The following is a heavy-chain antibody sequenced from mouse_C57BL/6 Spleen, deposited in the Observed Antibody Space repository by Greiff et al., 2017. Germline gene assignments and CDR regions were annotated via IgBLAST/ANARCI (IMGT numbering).Heavy chain of an antibody. CDR2: ISNLAYSI. Sequence: EVNVVESGGGLVQPGGSLKLSCAASGFTFSDYGMAWVRQAPRKGPEWVAFISNLAYSIYYADTVTGRFTISRENAKNTLYLEMSSLRSEDTAMYYCARLPLITTPYFDYWGQGTTLTVSS. D-gene: IGHD1-1*01. J-gene: IGHJ2*01. CDR3: ARLPLITTPYFDY. V-gene: IGHV5-15*01. CDR1: GFTFSDYG.